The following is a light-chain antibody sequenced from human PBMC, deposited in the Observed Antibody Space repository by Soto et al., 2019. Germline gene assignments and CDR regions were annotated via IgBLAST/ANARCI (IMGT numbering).Light chain of an antibody. CDR2: DAS. J-gene: IGKJ3*01. CDR3: QQYSGYSLFT. V-gene: IGKV1-5*01. CDR1: QSISGW. Sequence: DIPMTQSPSTLSASVGDRVTITCRASQSISGWLAWYQQRPGKAPKLLIYDASSLESGVPSRFSGSGSGTEFTLTIGGLQPDDFATYYCQQYSGYSLFTFGPGTIVDIK.